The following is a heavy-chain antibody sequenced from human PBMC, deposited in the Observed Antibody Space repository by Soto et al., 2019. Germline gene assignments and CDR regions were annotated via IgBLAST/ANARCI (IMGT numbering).Heavy chain of an antibody. CDR2: ISSSSSTI. J-gene: IGHJ6*03. CDR1: GFTFSSYS. V-gene: IGHV3-48*04. Sequence: GLSLRLPCAASGFTFSSYSMNWVRQAPGKGLEWVSYISSSSSTIYYADSVKGRFTISRDNAKNSLYLQMNSLRAEDTAVYYYARSTTVTTSYYYYYYYMGVWGKGTTVTVSS. CDR3: ARSTTVTTSYYYYYYYMGV. D-gene: IGHD4-17*01.